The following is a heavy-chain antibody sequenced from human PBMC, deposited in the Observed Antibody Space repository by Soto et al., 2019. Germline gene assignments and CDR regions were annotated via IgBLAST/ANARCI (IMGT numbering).Heavy chain of an antibody. CDR3: ARGRGYCGGTNCYLDY. CDR1: GFSFSSHS. V-gene: IGHV3-48*02. J-gene: IGHJ4*02. D-gene: IGHD2-21*01. Sequence: EGSLRLSCAASGFSFSSHSMKWVRQAPGKGLEWVSYISSSGSTIYYADSVKGRFTISRDNAKNSLYLQMNSLRDDDTAVYYCARGRGYCGGTNCYLDYWGRGALVTVSS. CDR2: ISSSGSTI.